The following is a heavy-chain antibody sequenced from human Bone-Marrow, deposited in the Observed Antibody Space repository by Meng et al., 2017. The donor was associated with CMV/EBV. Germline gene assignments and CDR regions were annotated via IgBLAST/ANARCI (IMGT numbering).Heavy chain of an antibody. J-gene: IGHJ4*02. CDR3: ARDIVGDLDYGSGNYYFDY. CDR2: LYYGGNT. D-gene: IGHD3-10*01. Sequence: SETLSLTCTVSGGSIRSRNNYWAWIRQAPGKGLEWIGSLYYGGNTFYNPSLKSRVTISVDTSKNQFSLMVRSVTAADTAVYYCARDIVGDLDYGSGNYYFDYWGQGTLVTVSS. CDR1: GGSIRSRNNY. V-gene: IGHV4-39*07.